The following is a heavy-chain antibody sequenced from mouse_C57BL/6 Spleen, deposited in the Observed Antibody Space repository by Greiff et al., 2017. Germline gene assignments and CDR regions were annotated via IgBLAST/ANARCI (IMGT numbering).Heavy chain of an antibody. CDR3: ARGAWDDYAMDY. CDR1: GFNIKDYY. D-gene: IGHD4-1*01. J-gene: IGHJ4*01. Sequence: VQLQQSGAELVKPGASVKLSCTASGFNIKDYYMHWVKQRTEQGLEWIGRIDPEDGVTKYAPKFQGKATITADTSSNTAYLQLSSLTSEDTAVYYCARGAWDDYAMDYWGQGTSVTVSS. CDR2: IDPEDGVT. V-gene: IGHV14-2*01.